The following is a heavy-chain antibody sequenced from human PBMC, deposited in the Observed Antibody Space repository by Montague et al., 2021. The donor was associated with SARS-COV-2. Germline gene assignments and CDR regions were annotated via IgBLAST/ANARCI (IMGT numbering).Heavy chain of an antibody. J-gene: IGHJ6*03. D-gene: IGHD3-10*01. Sequence: SETLSLTCAVHGGSFSTYSWNWIRQPPGKGLEWIGEIHHGGSTNYNPSLKSRVTISADTSKNHFSLKLTSVAAADTAVYYCAGLGDGVVPSPILGVGPYYSYYYMDVWGKGTTVTVSS. CDR1: GGSFSTYS. CDR3: AGLGDGVVPSPILGVGPYYSYYYMDV. V-gene: IGHV4-34*01. CDR2: IHHGGST.